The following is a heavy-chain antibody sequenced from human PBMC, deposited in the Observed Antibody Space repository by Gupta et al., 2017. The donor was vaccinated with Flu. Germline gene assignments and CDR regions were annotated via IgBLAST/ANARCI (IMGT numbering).Heavy chain of an antibody. D-gene: IGHD2-8*01. CDR1: GYTFSSYS. Sequence: QVELVQSGAEVKKPGASVKVSCKASGYTFSSYSMHWVRQPPGQTLKWMGCIDGATGYTKYSQRFQGSVTLTRDTSARTGYMEWSSLRSEDTAVYYCVRANCTNHNGYVGPDWFDTWGQGTPVTVSP. CDR3: VRANCTNHNGYVGPDWFDT. V-gene: IGHV1-3*01. CDR2: IDGATGYT. J-gene: IGHJ5*02.